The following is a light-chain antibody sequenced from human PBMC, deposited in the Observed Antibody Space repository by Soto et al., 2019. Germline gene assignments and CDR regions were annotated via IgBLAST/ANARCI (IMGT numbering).Light chain of an antibody. Sequence: EIVMTQSPATLSVSPGERATLSCWASQSVNSKLAWYQHIPGQPPRLLIYGATSRATGILTRFSGSESGTEFTLTIGSLQSEDFAVYYCLQYYGWPKTFGQGTKVEIK. CDR3: LQYYGWPKT. V-gene: IGKV3-15*01. J-gene: IGKJ1*01. CDR1: QSVNSK. CDR2: GAT.